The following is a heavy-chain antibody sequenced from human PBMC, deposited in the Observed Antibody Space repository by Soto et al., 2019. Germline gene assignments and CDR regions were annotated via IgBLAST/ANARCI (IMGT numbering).Heavy chain of an antibody. CDR3: ARHKLASNWFDP. CDR1: GFTFSSYS. D-gene: IGHD1-1*01. V-gene: IGHV3-21*01. Sequence: GGFLRLSCAASGFTFSSYSMNWVRQAPGKGLEWVSSISSSSSYIYYADSVKGRFTISRDNAKNSLYLQMNSLRAEDTAVYYCARHKLASNWFDPWGQGTLVNVSS. J-gene: IGHJ5*02. CDR2: ISSSSSYI.